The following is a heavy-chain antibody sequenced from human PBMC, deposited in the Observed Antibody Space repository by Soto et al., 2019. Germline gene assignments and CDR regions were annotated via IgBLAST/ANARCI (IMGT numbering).Heavy chain of an antibody. CDR3: ARMNYYDTSGYPYDY. CDR2: IYFRGTT. Sequence: SETLSLTCAVYGGSFSGYYWSWIRQPPGKGLEWIGYIYFRGTTNYNPSLKSRVTMSADTSKNQFSLKLNSVTAADTAVYYCARMNYYDTSGYPYDYSGQGMMVTVSS. D-gene: IGHD3-22*01. J-gene: IGHJ4*02. V-gene: IGHV4-59*01. CDR1: GGSFSGYY.